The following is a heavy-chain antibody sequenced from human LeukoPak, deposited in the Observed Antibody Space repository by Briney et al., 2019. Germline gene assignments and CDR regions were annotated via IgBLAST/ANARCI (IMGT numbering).Heavy chain of an antibody. Sequence: PSETLSLTCTVSGGSISSYYWSWIRQPPGKGLEWIGYIYYSGSTNYNPSLKSRATISVDTSKNQFSLKLSSVTAADTAVYYCARQGLRFSLSGFWFDPWGQGTLVTVSS. D-gene: IGHD3-3*01. CDR2: IYYSGST. J-gene: IGHJ5*02. CDR1: GGSISSYY. CDR3: ARQGLRFSLSGFWFDP. V-gene: IGHV4-59*08.